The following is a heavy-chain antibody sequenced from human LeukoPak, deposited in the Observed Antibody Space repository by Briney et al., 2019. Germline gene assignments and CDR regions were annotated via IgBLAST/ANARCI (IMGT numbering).Heavy chain of an antibody. CDR3: ARGDSWGFFDY. CDR1: GFTFSSYS. J-gene: IGHJ4*02. CDR2: ISSSSSTI. Sequence: PGGSLRLSCAASGFTFSSYSMNWVRQAPGKGLEWVSYISSSSSTIYYADSVKGRFTISRDNAKNSLYLQMNSLRAEDTAVYYCARGDSWGFFDYWGQGTLVTVSS. V-gene: IGHV3-48*01. D-gene: IGHD1-26*01.